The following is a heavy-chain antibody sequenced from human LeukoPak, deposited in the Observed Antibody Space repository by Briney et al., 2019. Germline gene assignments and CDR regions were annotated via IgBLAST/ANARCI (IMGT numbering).Heavy chain of an antibody. Sequence: GGSLRLSCAASGFTFSDYAISWVRQAPGKGLEWVSTLTGNSGGTYYTDSVKGRFIISRDNAKNSLYLQMNSLRAEDTAVYYCAELGITMIGGVWGKGTTVTISS. V-gene: IGHV3-23*01. D-gene: IGHD3-10*02. CDR3: AELGITMIGGV. CDR2: LTGNSGGT. CDR1: GFTFSDYA. J-gene: IGHJ6*04.